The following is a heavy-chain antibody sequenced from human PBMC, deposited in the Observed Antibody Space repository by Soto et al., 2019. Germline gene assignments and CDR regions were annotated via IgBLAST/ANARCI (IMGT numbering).Heavy chain of an antibody. D-gene: IGHD2-8*01. Sequence: SETLSLTCTVSGGSISSGDYYWSWIRQPPGKGLEWIGYIYYSGSTYYNPSLKSRVTISVDTSKNQFSLKLSSVTAADTAVYYCARAKDIVLMVYAISIPYFDYWGQGTLVTVSS. V-gene: IGHV4-30-4*01. CDR3: ARAKDIVLMVYAISIPYFDY. CDR2: IYYSGST. CDR1: GGSISSGDYY. J-gene: IGHJ4*02.